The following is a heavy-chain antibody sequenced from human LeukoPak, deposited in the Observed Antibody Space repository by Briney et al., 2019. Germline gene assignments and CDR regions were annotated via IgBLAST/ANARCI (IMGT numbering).Heavy chain of an antibody. D-gene: IGHD6-13*01. CDR1: GFSFSTYG. Sequence: PGKSLRLSCAASGFSFSTYGIHWVRQAPGKGLEWVSAISGSGGSTYYADSVKGRFTISRDNSKNTLYLQMNSLRAEDTAVYYCAKGRQQLDPWGQGTLVTVSS. CDR3: AKGRQQLDP. CDR2: ISGSGGST. J-gene: IGHJ5*02. V-gene: IGHV3-23*01.